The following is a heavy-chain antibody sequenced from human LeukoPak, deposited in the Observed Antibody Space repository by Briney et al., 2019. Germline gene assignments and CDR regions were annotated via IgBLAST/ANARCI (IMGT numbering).Heavy chain of an antibody. CDR3: ARGRRVVPFDY. D-gene: IGHD3-3*01. CDR1: GGSFSGYY. CDR2: INHSGST. Sequence: PSETLSLTCAVYGGSFSGYYWSWIRQPPGKGLEWIGEINHSGSTNYNPSLKRRVTISVDTSKNQFSLKLSSVTAADTAVYYCARGRRVVPFDYWGQGTLVTVSS. V-gene: IGHV4-34*01. J-gene: IGHJ4*02.